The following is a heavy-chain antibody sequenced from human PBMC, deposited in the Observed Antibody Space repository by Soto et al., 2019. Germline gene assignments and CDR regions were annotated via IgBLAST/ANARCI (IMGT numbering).Heavy chain of an antibody. D-gene: IGHD2-2*01. V-gene: IGHV1-18*01. CDR3: ARVVPGAEAWFGP. J-gene: IGHJ5*02. CDR1: DYTFSNYG. Sequence: ASVKVSCKTSDYTFSNYGITWVRQAPGQPLEWLGWISLYSDGTNYAQKFQGRVSMTTDTSTTTAYMELRSLRSDDTAVYYCARVVPGAEAWFGPWGQGTLVTVSS. CDR2: ISLYSDGT.